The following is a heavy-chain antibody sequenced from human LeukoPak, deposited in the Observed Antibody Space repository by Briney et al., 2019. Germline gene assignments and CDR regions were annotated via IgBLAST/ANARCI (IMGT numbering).Heavy chain of an antibody. V-gene: IGHV1-69*13. Sequence: ASVKVSCKTSGGTFNSYAISWVRQAPGQGLEWMGGITAIFRTTNYAQKFQGRVTITADESMSTAYMELSSLRSEDTAVYYCARDQEMATINFDYWGQGTLVTVSS. D-gene: IGHD5-24*01. CDR2: ITAIFRTT. J-gene: IGHJ4*02. CDR3: ARDQEMATINFDY. CDR1: GGTFNSYA.